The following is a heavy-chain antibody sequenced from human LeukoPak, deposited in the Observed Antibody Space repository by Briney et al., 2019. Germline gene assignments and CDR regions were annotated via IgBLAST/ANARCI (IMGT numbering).Heavy chain of an antibody. CDR2: IRYDGSNK. V-gene: IGHV3-30*02. Sequence: AGGSLRLSCAASGFTFSSYGMHWVRQAPGKGLEWVAFIRYDGSNKYYADSVKGRFTISRDNSKNTLYLQMNSLRAEDTAVYYCAKDFRSSPPPPFDYWGQGTLVTVSS. D-gene: IGHD6-13*01. J-gene: IGHJ4*02. CDR1: GFTFSSYG. CDR3: AKDFRSSPPPPFDY.